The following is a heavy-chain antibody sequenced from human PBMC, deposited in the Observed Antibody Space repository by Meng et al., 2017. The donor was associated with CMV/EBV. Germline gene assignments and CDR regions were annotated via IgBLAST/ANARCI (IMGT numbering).Heavy chain of an antibody. CDR3: AKQTEEYDILTGLHS. Sequence: SGFPFHKSSVPWVRQAPGKGLEWVSLISWDGSSTYYADSVKGRFTISRDNSKKSLYLQMNSLRTEDTALYYCAKQTEEYDILTGLHSWGQGTLVTVSS. CDR1: GFPFHKSS. D-gene: IGHD3-9*01. CDR2: ISWDGSST. J-gene: IGHJ4*02. V-gene: IGHV3-43*01.